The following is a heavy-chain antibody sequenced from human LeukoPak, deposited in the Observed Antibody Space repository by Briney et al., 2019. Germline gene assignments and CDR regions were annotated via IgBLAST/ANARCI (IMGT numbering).Heavy chain of an antibody. D-gene: IGHD3-10*01. CDR1: GGTFSSYA. CDR2: IIPIFGTA. V-gene: IGHV1-69*05. CDR3: ARAPTYYYGSGSYKHFDY. J-gene: IGHJ4*02. Sequence: ASVKVSCKASGGTFSSYAISWVRQAPGQGLEWMGWIIPIFGTANYAQKFQGRVTITTDASTSTGYMELSSLRSEDTAVYYCARAPTYYYGSGSYKHFDYWGQGTLVTVSS.